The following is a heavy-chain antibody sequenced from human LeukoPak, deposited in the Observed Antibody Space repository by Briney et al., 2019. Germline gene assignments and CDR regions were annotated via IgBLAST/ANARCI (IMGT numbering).Heavy chain of an antibody. D-gene: IGHD3-22*01. CDR2: IIPIFGTA. CDR1: GGTFSSYA. CDR3: ANLPTYYYDSSPPA. V-gene: IGHV1-69*05. J-gene: IGHJ5*02. Sequence: GASVKVSCKASGGTFSSYAISWVRQAPGQGLEWMGGIIPIFGTANYAQKFQGRVTITTDESTSTAYMELSSLRSEDTAVYYCANLPTYYYDSSPPAWGQGTLVTVSS.